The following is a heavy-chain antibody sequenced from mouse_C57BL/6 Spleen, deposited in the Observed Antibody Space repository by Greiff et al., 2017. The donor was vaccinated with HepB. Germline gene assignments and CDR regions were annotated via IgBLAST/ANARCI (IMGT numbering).Heavy chain of an antibody. Sequence: EVNVVESGEGLVKPGGSLKLSCAASGFTFSSYAMSWVRQTPEKRLEWVAYISSGGDYIYYADTVKGRFTISRDNARNTLYLQMSSLKSEDTAMYYCTREGEYYGSSYNYAMDYWGQGTSVTVSS. V-gene: IGHV5-9-1*02. CDR1: GFTFSSYA. CDR2: ISSGGDYI. J-gene: IGHJ4*01. CDR3: TREGEYYGSSYNYAMDY. D-gene: IGHD1-1*01.